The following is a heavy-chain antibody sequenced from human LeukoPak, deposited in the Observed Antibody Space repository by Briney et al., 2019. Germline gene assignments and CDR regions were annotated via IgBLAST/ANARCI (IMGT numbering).Heavy chain of an antibody. Sequence: ASLKVSCKASGYTFTDYYIHWVRQAPGQGLEWMGWINPNSGGTSYAQNFQGRVTMTRDTSISTAYMELSRLRSDDTAIYYCARTYSSGWYAAYWGQGTLVTVSS. CDR1: GYTFTDYY. V-gene: IGHV1-2*02. CDR2: INPNSGGT. J-gene: IGHJ4*02. D-gene: IGHD6-19*01. CDR3: ARTYSSGWYAAY.